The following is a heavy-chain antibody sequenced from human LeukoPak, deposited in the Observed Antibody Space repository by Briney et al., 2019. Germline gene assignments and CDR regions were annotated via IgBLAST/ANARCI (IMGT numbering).Heavy chain of an antibody. CDR1: GFTFSSNY. Sequence: GGSLRLSCAASGFTFSSNYMSWVRQAPGKGLEWVSVIYSGGSTYYSDYVKGRFTIFRDNSKNTLYLQMNSLRDEDTAVYYCSRSAINSDGFDIWGQGTMVTVSS. CDR3: SRSAINSDGFDI. V-gene: IGHV3-66*01. CDR2: IYSGGST. D-gene: IGHD3-9*01. J-gene: IGHJ3*02.